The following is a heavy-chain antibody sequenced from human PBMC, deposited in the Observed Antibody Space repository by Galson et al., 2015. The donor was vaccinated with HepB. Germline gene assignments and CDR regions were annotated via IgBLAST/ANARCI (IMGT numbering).Heavy chain of an antibody. V-gene: IGHV3-23*01. Sequence: SLRLSCAASGFTFSNYAMSWVRLPPGKGLEWVSGISGSDLSTHYADSVKGRFTISRDNSKNTLYLQMNSLRAGDTALYYCAKSRPQYCTYGICSYYFDYWGQGSLVTVSS. D-gene: IGHD2-8*01. CDR2: ISGSDLST. CDR3: AKSRPQYCTYGICSYYFDY. J-gene: IGHJ4*02. CDR1: GFTFSNYA.